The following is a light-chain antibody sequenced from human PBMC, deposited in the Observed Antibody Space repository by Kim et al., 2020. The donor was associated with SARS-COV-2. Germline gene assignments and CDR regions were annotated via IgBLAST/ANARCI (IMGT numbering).Light chain of an antibody. CDR3: QQRSNLLT. V-gene: IGKV3-11*01. J-gene: IGKJ4*01. CDR2: DAS. CDR1: QSVICY. Sequence: SVDQEERDTHSARSSQSVICYLAWYQQKPGQAPRLLIYDASNRATGIPARFSGSGSGTDFTLTISSLEPEDCAVYYCQQRSNLLTFGGGTKVDIK.